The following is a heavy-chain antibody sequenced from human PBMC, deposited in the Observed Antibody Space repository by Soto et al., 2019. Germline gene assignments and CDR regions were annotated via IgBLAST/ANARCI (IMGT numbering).Heavy chain of an antibody. V-gene: IGHV3-23*01. CDR2: ITDSGTGT. J-gene: IGHJ4*02. CDR1: GFTFSSCV. CDR3: AKGLINGRWYAED. Sequence: EVHLLESGGGLVHPGESLRLSCGASGFTFSSCVMTWVRQAPGKGLEWVSCITDSGTGTYYADSVKGRFTISRDNSKNKMYLQMNNLRAEDTGGYYCAKGLINGRWYAEDWGQGTLVTVSS. D-gene: IGHD6-13*01.